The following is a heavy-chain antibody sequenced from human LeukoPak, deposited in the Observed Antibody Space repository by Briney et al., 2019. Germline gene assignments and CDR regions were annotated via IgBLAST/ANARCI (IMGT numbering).Heavy chain of an antibody. CDR3: AKDRSSSWYPSYMDG. D-gene: IGHD6-13*01. V-gene: IGHV3-23*01. Sequence: GGSLRLSCTASGFTFSDYAMTWVRQAPGKGLEWVSGMSAIGGSFFYADSLKGRFTISRDNSKNTLYLQINSLRGDDTAVYYCAKDRSSSWYPSYMDGWGKGTKVTVSS. CDR2: MSAIGGSF. CDR1: GFTFSDYA. J-gene: IGHJ6*03.